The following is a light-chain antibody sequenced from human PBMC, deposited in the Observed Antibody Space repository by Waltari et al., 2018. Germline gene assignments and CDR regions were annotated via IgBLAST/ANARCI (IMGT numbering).Light chain of an antibody. CDR2: DAS. V-gene: IGKV1-39*01. Sequence: DIQMTQSPSSLSASLGNRVTITCRASQRISSYSNWYQQKPGNAPKLLIYDASTLRRGVPSRFSGSGSGTDFTLTISSLQPEDFATYYCQQCSSTLITFGGGTKVEIK. CDR3: QQCSSTLIT. J-gene: IGKJ4*01. CDR1: QRISSY.